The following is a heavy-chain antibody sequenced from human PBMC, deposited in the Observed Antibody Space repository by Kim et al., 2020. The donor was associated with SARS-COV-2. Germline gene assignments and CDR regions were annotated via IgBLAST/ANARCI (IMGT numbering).Heavy chain of an antibody. Sequence: GGSLRLSCAASGFTFSSYEMNWVRQAPGKGLEWVSYISSSGSTIYYADSVKGRFTISRDNAKNSLYLQMNSLRAEDTAVYYCARDIHQWPGVVVTAIRYYYYGMDVWGQGTTVTVSS. CDR1: GFTFSSYE. CDR2: ISSSGSTI. D-gene: IGHD2-21*02. CDR3: ARDIHQWPGVVVTAIRYYYYGMDV. J-gene: IGHJ6*02. V-gene: IGHV3-48*03.